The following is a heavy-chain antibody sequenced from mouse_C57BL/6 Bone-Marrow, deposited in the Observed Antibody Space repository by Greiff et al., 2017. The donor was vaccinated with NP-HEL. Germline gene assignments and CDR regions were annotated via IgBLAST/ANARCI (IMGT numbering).Heavy chain of an antibody. V-gene: IGHV6-3*01. CDR1: GFTFSNYW. CDR2: IRLKSDNYAT. CDR3: TLTGSYYYAMDY. Sequence: EVQRVESGGGLVQPGGSMKLSCVASGFTFSNYWMNWVRQSPEKGLEWVAQIRLKSDNYATHYAESVKGRFTISRDDSKSSVYLQMNNLRAEDTGIYYWTLTGSYYYAMDYWGQGTSVTVSS. J-gene: IGHJ4*01. D-gene: IGHD4-1*01.